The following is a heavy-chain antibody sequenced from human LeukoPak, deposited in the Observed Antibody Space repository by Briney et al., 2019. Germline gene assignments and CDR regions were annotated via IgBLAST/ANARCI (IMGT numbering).Heavy chain of an antibody. V-gene: IGHV1-8*01. D-gene: IGHD2-2*02. CDR1: GYTFTSYD. CDR3: ARGMGQYQLLYGPYYYYGMDV. J-gene: IGHJ6*02. Sequence: ASVKVSCTASGYTFTSYDINWVRQATGQGLEWMGWMNPNSGNTGYAQKFQGRVTMTRNTSISTAYMELSSLRSEDTAVYYCARGMGQYQLLYGPYYYYGMDVWGQGTTVTVSS. CDR2: MNPNSGNT.